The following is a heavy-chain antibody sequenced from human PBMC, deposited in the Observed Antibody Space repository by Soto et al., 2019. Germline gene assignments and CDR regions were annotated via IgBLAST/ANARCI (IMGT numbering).Heavy chain of an antibody. CDR2: IIPIFGTA. CDR3: VRYESGVTGFDY. CDR1: GGTFSSYA. V-gene: IGHV1-69*13. Sequence: SVKVSCKASGGTFSSYAISWVRQAPGQGLEWMGGIIPIFGTANYAQKFQGRVTITADESTSTAYMELSSLRSEDTAVYYCVRYESGVTGFDYWGQGTLVTVSS. D-gene: IGHD2-21*02. J-gene: IGHJ4*02.